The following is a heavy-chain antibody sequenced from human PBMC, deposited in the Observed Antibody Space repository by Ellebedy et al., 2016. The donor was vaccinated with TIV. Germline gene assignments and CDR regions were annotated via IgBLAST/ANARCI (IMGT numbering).Heavy chain of an antibody. V-gene: IGHV3-30-3*01. D-gene: IGHD3-3*01. CDR2: ISYDGSNK. CDR1: GFTFSSYA. J-gene: IGHJ3*02. Sequence: GESLKISCAASGFTFSSYAMHWVRQAPGKGLEWVAVISYDGSNKYYADSVKGRFTISRDNSKNTLYLQMNSLRAEDTAVYYCARANKAILRFLEWLRDAFDIWGQGTMVTVSS. CDR3: ARANKAILRFLEWLRDAFDI.